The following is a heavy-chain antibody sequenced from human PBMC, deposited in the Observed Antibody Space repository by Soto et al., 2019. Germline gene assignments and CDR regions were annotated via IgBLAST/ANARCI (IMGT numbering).Heavy chain of an antibody. J-gene: IGHJ5*02. CDR1: GGSISSGGYS. V-gene: IGHV4-30-2*01. D-gene: IGHD1-1*01. CDR3: ARDQLEGNWFDP. Sequence: QLQLQESGSGLVRPSQTLSLTCAVSGGSISSGGYSWNWIRQPPGKGLEWIGYIYHSGRTLYNPSFKSRETISVNKTKNQFSLKRSSVTAADTAVYYCARDQLEGNWFDPWGQGTLVTVSS. CDR2: IYHSGRT.